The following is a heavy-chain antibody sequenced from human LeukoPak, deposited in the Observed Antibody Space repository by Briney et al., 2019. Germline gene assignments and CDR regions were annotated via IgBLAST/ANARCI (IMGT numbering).Heavy chain of an antibody. J-gene: IGHJ4*02. Sequence: QPGGSLRLSCAASGFTFSSYGMHWVRQAPGKGLEWVAFIRYDGSNKYYADSVKGRFTISRDNSKSTLYLQMNSLRAEDTAVYYCAKDGSYDILTGYFDYWGQGTLVTVSS. CDR2: IRYDGSNK. CDR3: AKDGSYDILTGYFDY. D-gene: IGHD3-9*01. CDR1: GFTFSSYG. V-gene: IGHV3-30*02.